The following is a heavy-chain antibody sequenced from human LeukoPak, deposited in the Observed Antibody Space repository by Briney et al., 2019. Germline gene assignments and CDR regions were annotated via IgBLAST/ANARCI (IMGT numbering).Heavy chain of an antibody. V-gene: IGHV3-30*02. D-gene: IGHD3-10*01. Sequence: GGSLRLSCATSGFTFSSYGINWVRQAPGKGLEWVAYIRYDGSNQYYVDSVKGRFTISRDNSKNTLYLQMNSLRVEDTAVYYCAKYGAGSLRDYWGQGTLVTVSS. CDR1: GFTFSSYG. CDR2: IRYDGSNQ. J-gene: IGHJ4*02. CDR3: AKYGAGSLRDY.